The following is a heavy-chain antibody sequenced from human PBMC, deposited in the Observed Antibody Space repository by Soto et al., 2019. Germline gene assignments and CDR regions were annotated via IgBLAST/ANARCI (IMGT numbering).Heavy chain of an antibody. V-gene: IGHV1-69*13. CDR2: IIPIFGTA. CDR3: ARGGGYCSSTSCYTADY. Sequence: SVKVSCKASGGTFSSYAISWVRQAPGQGLEWMGGIIPIFGTANYAQKFQGRVTITADESTSTAYMELSSLRSEDTAVYYCARGGGYCSSTSCYTADYWGQGTLVAVSS. CDR1: GGTFSSYA. J-gene: IGHJ4*02. D-gene: IGHD2-2*02.